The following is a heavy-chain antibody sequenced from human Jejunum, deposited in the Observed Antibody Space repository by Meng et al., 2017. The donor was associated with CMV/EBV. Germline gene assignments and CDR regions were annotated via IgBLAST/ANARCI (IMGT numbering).Heavy chain of an antibody. J-gene: IGHJ4*02. CDR3: ARGYYDRFFDY. Sequence: SCQASEYPFPDSFLHWVRQAPGQGLQWMGRINPNSGVTNYAHNFQGRVAMTRDTSIGAAYMELSRLKSDDTAVYYCARGYYDRFFDYWGQGTLVTVSS. CDR2: INPNSGVT. D-gene: IGHD3-22*01. CDR1: EYPFPDSF. V-gene: IGHV1-2*06.